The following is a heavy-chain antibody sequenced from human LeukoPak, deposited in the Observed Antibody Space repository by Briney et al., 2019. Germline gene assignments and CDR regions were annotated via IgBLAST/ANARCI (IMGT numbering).Heavy chain of an antibody. CDR1: GGSISSGTYY. V-gene: IGHV4-39*01. CDR3: ARVLVVVAGMFDF. D-gene: IGHD2-15*01. J-gene: IGHJ4*02. Sequence: SETLSFTCTVSGGSISSGTYYWAWVRQSPGKGLEWIGNVFYTGSTYYNSSLKSRLTISLDTSKNQFSLKLSSVTAADTAVYYCARVLVVVAGMFDFWGQGTLVTVSS. CDR2: VFYTGST.